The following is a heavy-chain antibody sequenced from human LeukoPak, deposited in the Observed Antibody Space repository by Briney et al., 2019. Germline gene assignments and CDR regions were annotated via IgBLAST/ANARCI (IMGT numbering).Heavy chain of an antibody. V-gene: IGHV4-34*01. D-gene: IGHD4-17*01. Sequence: PSETLSLTCAVYGGSFSGYYWSWFRQPPGKGLEWIGKINHNGGTNYSPSLKSRVTIALDTSRNQFSLKLSSVTAADTAVYYCARETTVTTLGYFDYWGQGTLVTVSS. CDR1: GGSFSGYY. J-gene: IGHJ4*02. CDR2: INHNGGT. CDR3: ARETTVTTLGYFDY.